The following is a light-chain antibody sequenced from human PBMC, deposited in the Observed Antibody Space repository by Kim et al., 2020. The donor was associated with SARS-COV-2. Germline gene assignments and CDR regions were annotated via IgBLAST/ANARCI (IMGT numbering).Light chain of an antibody. CDR3: NSRDSNDNVV. CDR1: RLISIY. V-gene: IGLV3-19*01. CDR2: GKN. Sequence: AFGQKARITSKEDRLISIYATWNKKKPGQAPILVIYGKNNRPSGIQDRFSGSSSGNPASLSISGTQAGDEADYYCNSRDSNDNVVFGGGTQLTVL. J-gene: IGLJ2*01.